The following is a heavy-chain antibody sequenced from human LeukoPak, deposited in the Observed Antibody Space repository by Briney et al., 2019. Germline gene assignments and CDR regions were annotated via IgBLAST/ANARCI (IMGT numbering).Heavy chain of an antibody. V-gene: IGHV3-7*01. D-gene: IGHD1-14*01. CDR2: IKKDGSEK. Sequence: GGSLRLSCVASGFTFSSYWMSWVRQAPGKGLEWVANIKKDGSEKYYVDSVKGRFTISRDNAKNSLYLQMNSLRAEDTAVYYCARDLLGPPPDYMDVWGKGTTVTVSS. J-gene: IGHJ6*03. CDR1: GFTFSSYW. CDR3: ARDLLGPPPDYMDV.